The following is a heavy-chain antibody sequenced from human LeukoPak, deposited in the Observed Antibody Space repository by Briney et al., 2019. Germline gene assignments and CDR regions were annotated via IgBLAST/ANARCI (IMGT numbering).Heavy chain of an antibody. CDR3: ARRHYYDSSGYDY. Sequence: ASVRVSCKASGYTFTGYYMHWVRQAPGQGLESMGWINPNSGGTNYAQKFQGRVTMTRDTSISTAYMELNRLRSDDTAVYYCARRHYYDSSGYDYWGQGTLVTVSS. D-gene: IGHD3-22*01. V-gene: IGHV1-2*02. CDR1: GYTFTGYY. J-gene: IGHJ4*02. CDR2: INPNSGGT.